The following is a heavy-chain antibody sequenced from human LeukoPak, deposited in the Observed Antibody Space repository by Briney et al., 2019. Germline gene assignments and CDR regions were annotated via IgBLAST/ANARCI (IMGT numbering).Heavy chain of an antibody. CDR2: IKQDGSEK. CDR3: ARVRGSGSRDY. J-gene: IGHJ4*02. CDR1: GFTFSSYS. V-gene: IGHV3-7*03. Sequence: PGGSLILSCVVSGFTFSSYSMSWVRQAPGKGLEWVANIKQDGSEKYYVDSVKGRFTISRDNAKNSLYLQMNSLRDEDTAVYYCARVRGSGSRDYWGQGSLVTVSS. D-gene: IGHD3-10*01.